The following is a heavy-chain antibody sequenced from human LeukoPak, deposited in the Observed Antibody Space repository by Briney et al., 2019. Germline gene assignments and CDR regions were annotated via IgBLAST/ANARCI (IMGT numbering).Heavy chain of an antibody. CDR1: GYTFIRYY. J-gene: IGHJ4*02. Sequence: ASVKVSCKASGYTFIRYYMHWVRQAPGQGLEWMGVTNPSGGSTSYPQKFQGRVTMTRDTSTSTVYMELSSLRSEDTAVYYCARDVVGATTETFDYWGQGTLVTVSS. D-gene: IGHD1-26*01. CDR2: TNPSGGST. V-gene: IGHV1-46*01. CDR3: ARDVVGATTETFDY.